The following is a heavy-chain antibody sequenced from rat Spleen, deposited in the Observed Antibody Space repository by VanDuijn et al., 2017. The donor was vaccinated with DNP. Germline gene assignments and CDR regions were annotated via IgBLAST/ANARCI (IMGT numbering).Heavy chain of an antibody. Sequence: QVQLKESGPGLVQPSQTLSLTCTVSGFSLTSYNVHWVRQPTGKGLEWMGLIWTGGSTDSNSALKSRLTISRDTSKSQVFLEMNSLQTEDMGTYFCASGHTTGLTWFAYWGQGVMVTVSS. V-gene: IGHV2-30*01. CDR2: IWTGGST. CDR3: ASGHTTGLTWFAY. D-gene: IGHD1-9*01. CDR1: GFSLTSYN. J-gene: IGHJ2*01.